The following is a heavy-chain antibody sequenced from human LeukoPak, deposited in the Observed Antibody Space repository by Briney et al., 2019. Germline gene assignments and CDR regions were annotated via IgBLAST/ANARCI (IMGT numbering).Heavy chain of an antibody. D-gene: IGHD6-13*01. V-gene: IGHV4-59*01. CDR2: IYCSGST. J-gene: IGHJ5*02. CDR1: GGSISSYY. CDR3: ARAKAAAGIFNWFDP. Sequence: SETLSLTCTVSGGSISSYYWSWIRQPPGKGLEWIGYIYCSGSTNYNPSLKSRVTISVDTSKNQFSLKLSSVTAADTAVYYCARAKAAAGIFNWFDPWGQGTLVTVSS.